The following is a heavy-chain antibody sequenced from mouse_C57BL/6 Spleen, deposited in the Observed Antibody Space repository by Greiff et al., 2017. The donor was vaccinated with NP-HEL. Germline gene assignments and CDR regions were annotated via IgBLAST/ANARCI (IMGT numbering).Heavy chain of an antibody. J-gene: IGHJ3*01. CDR1: GYTFTDYY. CDR3: ARAERVLGGFAY. V-gene: IGHV1-26*01. CDR2: INPNNGGT. D-gene: IGHD3-3*01. Sequence: EVQLQQSGPELVKPGASVKISCKASGYTFTDYYMNWVKQSHGKSLEWIGDINPNNGGTSYNQKFKGKATLTVDKSSSTAYMELRSLTSEDSAVYYCARAERVLGGFAYWGQGTLVTVSA.